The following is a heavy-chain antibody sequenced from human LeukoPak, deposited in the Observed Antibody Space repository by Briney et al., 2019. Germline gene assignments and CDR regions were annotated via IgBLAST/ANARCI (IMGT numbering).Heavy chain of an antibody. J-gene: IGHJ5*02. CDR1: GFTFSSFG. CDR2: IWYNGSNK. CDR3: SRGGYGDYNNWFDP. Sequence: GGSLRLSCAAPGFTFSSFGMHWVRQAPGKGLEWVADIWYNGSNKYYAESVKGRFTISRDNSRNTLYLQMNSLRAEDTAVYYCSRGGYGDYNNWFDPWGQGTLVIVSS. D-gene: IGHD4-17*01. V-gene: IGHV3-33*01.